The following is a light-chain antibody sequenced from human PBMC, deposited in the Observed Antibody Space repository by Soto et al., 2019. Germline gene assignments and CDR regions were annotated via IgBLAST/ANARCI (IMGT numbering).Light chain of an antibody. V-gene: IGKV4-1*01. CDR2: WAS. CDR1: QSVLYSPNNKNY. Sequence: DIVMTQSPDSLAVSLGERATINCKSSQSVLYSPNNKNYLAWYQQKPGQPPKLLIYWASTREYGVPDRFSGSGSATDFTLTISSLQAEDVEVYYCQQYYSTPWTLGQGTKVDIK. CDR3: QQYYSTPWT. J-gene: IGKJ1*01.